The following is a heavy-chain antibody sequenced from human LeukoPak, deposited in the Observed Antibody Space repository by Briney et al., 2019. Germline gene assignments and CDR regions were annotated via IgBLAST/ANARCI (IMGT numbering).Heavy chain of an antibody. CDR2: IKQDGSEK. V-gene: IGHV3-7*01. Sequence: PGGSLRLSCAASGFTFSSYWMSWVRQAPGKGLERVANIKQDGSEKYYVDSVKDRFTISRDNAKNSLYLQMNSLRAEDTAVYYCARDGSVLRFLEWSYYFDYWGQGTLVTVSS. D-gene: IGHD3-3*01. CDR3: ARDGSVLRFLEWSYYFDY. J-gene: IGHJ4*02. CDR1: GFTFSSYW.